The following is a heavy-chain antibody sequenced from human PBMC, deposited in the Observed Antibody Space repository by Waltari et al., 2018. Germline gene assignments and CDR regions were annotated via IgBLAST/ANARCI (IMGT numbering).Heavy chain of an antibody. CDR3: ARVLRSAWGVWFDP. J-gene: IGHJ5*02. Sequence: QVQLQESGPGLVKHSETLSLTCPVPGGSLSRYSWSWIRQPPGKGLEWIGYIYSSGSSNYNPSLKSRVTISVDTSKNQFSLKLNSVTAADTAVYYCARVLRSAWGVWFDPWGPGTLVIVSS. CDR1: GGSLSRYS. CDR2: IYSSGSS. V-gene: IGHV4-59*01. D-gene: IGHD3-16*01.